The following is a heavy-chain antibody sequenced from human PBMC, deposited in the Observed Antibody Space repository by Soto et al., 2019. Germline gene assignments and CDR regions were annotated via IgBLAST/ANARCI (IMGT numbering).Heavy chain of an antibody. CDR1: GDTLTELS. V-gene: IGHV1-24*01. D-gene: IGHD3-22*01. J-gene: IGHJ4*02. CDR2: FDPEDGET. Sequence: AAVKVSCKVSGDTLTELSMHWVRQAPGKGLEWMGGFDPEDGETIYAQKFQGRVTMTEDTSTDTAYMELSSLRSEDTAVYYCGTWDSSGYYFDYWGQGTLVTVSS. CDR3: GTWDSSGYYFDY.